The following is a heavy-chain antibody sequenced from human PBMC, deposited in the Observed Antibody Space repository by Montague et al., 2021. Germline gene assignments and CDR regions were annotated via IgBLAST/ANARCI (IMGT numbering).Heavy chain of an antibody. D-gene: IGHD6-13*01. V-gene: IGHV6-1*01. CDR1: GDSVSVSRDS. Sequence: CAISGDSVSVSRDSGADRKRTRPNCRHLGSSYADMCMKNNDYAVSVKSRMTTSPDTSKNQFSLQLSSVTPEDRAVYYCARDPRYSLSWSFDYWGQGTLVTVSS. J-gene: IGHJ4*02. CDR2: YADMCMKNN. CDR3: ARDPRYSLSWSFDY.